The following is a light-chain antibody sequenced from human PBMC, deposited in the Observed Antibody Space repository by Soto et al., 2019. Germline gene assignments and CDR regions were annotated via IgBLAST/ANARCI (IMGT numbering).Light chain of an antibody. CDR1: QGISKW. CDR2: SAS. V-gene: IGKV1-12*01. J-gene: IGKJ1*01. CDR3: QKGPSFPRT. Sequence: DIQMTQSQSSVSASVGDRGTINCRASQGISKWVAWYQQKPGRATTLLIYSASSLQNGVPSRFSGSGSGTEFTLTVTSLQTEDFATYYCQKGPSFPRTFGQGTKVEIK.